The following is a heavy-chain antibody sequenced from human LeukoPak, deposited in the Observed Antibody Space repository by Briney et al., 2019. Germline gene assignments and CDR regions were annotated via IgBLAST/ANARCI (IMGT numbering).Heavy chain of an antibody. CDR3: ACSGYYVGYFDY. J-gene: IGHJ4*02. CDR2: IYTSGST. Sequence: KPSETLSLTCTVSGGSISSYYWSWIRRPAGKGLEWIGRIYTSGSTNYNPSLKSRVTMSVDTSKNQFSLKLSSVTAADTAVYYCACSGYYVGYFDYWGQGTLVTVSS. V-gene: IGHV4-4*07. D-gene: IGHD3-22*01. CDR1: GGSISSYY.